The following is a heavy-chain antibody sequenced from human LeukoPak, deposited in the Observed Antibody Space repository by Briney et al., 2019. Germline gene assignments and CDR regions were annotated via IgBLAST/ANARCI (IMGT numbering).Heavy chain of an antibody. CDR2: INHSGST. V-gene: IGHV4-34*01. D-gene: IGHD2-2*01. CDR3: ARTTRLGYCSSTSRPRYYYYGMDV. Sequence: SETLSLTCAVYGGSFSGYYWSWIRQPPGKGLEWIGEINHSGSTNYNPSLKSRVTISVDTSKNQFSLKLSSVTAADTAVYYCARTTRLGYCSSTSRPRYYYYGMDVWGQGTTVTVSS. J-gene: IGHJ6*02. CDR1: GGSFSGYY.